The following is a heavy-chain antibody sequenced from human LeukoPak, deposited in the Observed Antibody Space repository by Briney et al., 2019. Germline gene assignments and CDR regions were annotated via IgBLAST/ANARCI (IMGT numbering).Heavy chain of an antibody. J-gene: IGHJ6*03. CDR1: GYSINRGYY. V-gene: IGHV4-38-2*02. CDR3: AREEVHYFYHMDV. CDR2: IYHSGNT. Sequence: PSETLSLTCSVSGYSINRGYYWGLIRQPPGKGLEWIGSIYHSGNTYYNPSLKSRVTISIDTSKNQFSLKLSSVTAADTAVYYCAREEVHYFYHMDVWGKGTTVTV.